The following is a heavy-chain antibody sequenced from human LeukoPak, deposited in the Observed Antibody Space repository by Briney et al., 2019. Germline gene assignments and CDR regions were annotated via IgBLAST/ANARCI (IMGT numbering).Heavy chain of an antibody. CDR3: ARGETTMALSPFDY. Sequence: PGGSLRLSCVASGFTVSSNYMSWVRQAPGKGLEWVSVIYSGDITYYAASVKGRFTISRDNSKNTLYLRMSNLRAEDTAVYYCARGETTMALSPFDYWGQGTLVTVSS. CDR1: GFTVSSNY. CDR2: IYSGDIT. V-gene: IGHV3-53*01. D-gene: IGHD4/OR15-4a*01. J-gene: IGHJ4*02.